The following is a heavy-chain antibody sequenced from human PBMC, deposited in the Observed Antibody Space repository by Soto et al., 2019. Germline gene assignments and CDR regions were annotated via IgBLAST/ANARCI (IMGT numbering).Heavy chain of an antibody. D-gene: IGHD6-6*01. V-gene: IGHV3-33*01. J-gene: IGHJ6*01. Sequence: QVQLVESGGGVVQPGRSLRLSCAASGFIFMSYGMHWVRQAPGKGLEWVAVIWFDGSNEYYSDSVKGRFTISRDNSKNTLYLQMNSLRAEDTAVYYCARGIAARFSYYYGMDVW. CDR1: GFIFMSYG. CDR3: ARGIAARFSYYYGMDV. CDR2: IWFDGSNE.